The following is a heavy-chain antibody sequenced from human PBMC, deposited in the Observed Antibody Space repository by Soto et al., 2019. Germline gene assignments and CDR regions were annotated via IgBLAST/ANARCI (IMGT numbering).Heavy chain of an antibody. D-gene: IGHD4-17*01. Sequence: GGSLRLSCAASGFTFSSYGMHWVRQAPGKGLEWVAVISYDGSNKYYADSVKGRFTISRDNSKNTLYLQMNSLRAEDTAVYYCAKEMQVDYGDFILLYYYYYGMDVWGQGTTVTVSS. CDR3: AKEMQVDYGDFILLYYYYYGMDV. CDR2: ISYDGSNK. CDR1: GFTFSSYG. J-gene: IGHJ6*02. V-gene: IGHV3-30*18.